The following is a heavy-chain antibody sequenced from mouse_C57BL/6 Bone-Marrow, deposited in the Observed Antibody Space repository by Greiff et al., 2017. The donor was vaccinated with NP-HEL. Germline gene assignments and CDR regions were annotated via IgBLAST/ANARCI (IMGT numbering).Heavy chain of an antibody. V-gene: IGHV6-6*01. D-gene: IGHD2-9*01. CDR2: IRNKANNHAT. J-gene: IGHJ2*01. CDR1: GFTFSDAW. Sequence: EVQGVESGGGLVQPGGSMKLSCAASGFTFSDAWMDWVRQSPEKGLEWVAEIRNKANNHATYYAESVKGRFTISRDDSKSSVYLQMNSLRAEDTGIYYCTGGPTMVTTSNFDYWGQGTTLTVSS. CDR3: TGGPTMVTTSNFDY.